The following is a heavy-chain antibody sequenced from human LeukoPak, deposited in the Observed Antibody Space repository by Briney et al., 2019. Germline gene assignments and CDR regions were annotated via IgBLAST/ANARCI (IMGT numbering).Heavy chain of an antibody. J-gene: IGHJ6*02. CDR2: ISAYNGNT. CDR1: GYTFTIYG. D-gene: IGHD1-26*01. Sequence: ASVKVSCKASGYTFTIYGISWVRQAPGQGLGWMGWISAYNGNTNYAQKLQGRVTMTTDTSTSTAYMELRSLRSDETAVYYCARRVRIGGFDGMDVWGQGTTVTVSS. V-gene: IGHV1-18*01. CDR3: ARRVRIGGFDGMDV.